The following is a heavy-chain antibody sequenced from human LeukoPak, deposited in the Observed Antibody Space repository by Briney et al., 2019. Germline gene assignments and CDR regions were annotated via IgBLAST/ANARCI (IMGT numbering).Heavy chain of an antibody. D-gene: IGHD3-3*01. Sequence: GGSLRLSCVASGFTFSNHWMSGVRQAPGKGLEWVANIKQDGSEKYYVDSEKGRFTISRDNAKNSLYLQMNSLRAEDTAVYYCARSYYDFWSGYLAYFDSWGQGTLVTVSS. CDR1: GFTFSNHW. CDR2: IKQDGSEK. V-gene: IGHV3-7*01. J-gene: IGHJ4*02. CDR3: ARSYYDFWSGYLAYFDS.